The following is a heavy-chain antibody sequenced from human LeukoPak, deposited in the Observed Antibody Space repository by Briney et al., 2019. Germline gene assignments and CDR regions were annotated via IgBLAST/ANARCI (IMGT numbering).Heavy chain of an antibody. V-gene: IGHV1-18*01. J-gene: IGHJ4*02. CDR2: ISAYNDNT. Sequence: ASVKVSCKASGYTFTSYGISWVRQASGQGLEWMGWISAYNDNTNYAQKLQGRVTMTTDTSTSTAYMELRSLRSDDTAVYYCARDWRHCSGGSCYSAAPYYFDYWGQGTLVTVSS. D-gene: IGHD2-15*01. CDR1: GYTFTSYG. CDR3: ARDWRHCSGGSCYSAAPYYFDY.